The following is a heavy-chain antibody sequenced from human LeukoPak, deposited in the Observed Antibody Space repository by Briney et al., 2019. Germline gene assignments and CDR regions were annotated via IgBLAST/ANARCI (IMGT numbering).Heavy chain of an antibody. V-gene: IGHV3-33*01. Sequence: CXASGFTFSSYGMHWVRQAPGKGLEWVAVIWYDGSNKYYTDSVKGRFTISRDNSKNTLYLQMNSLRAEDTAVYYCARGQYSPDYWGQGTLVTVSS. D-gene: IGHD2-15*01. CDR1: GFTFSSYG. CDR3: ARGQYSPDY. CDR2: IWYDGSNK. J-gene: IGHJ4*02.